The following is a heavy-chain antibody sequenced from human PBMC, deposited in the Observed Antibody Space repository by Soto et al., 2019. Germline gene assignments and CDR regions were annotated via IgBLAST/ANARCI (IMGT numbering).Heavy chain of an antibody. CDR1: GGTFSSYA. V-gene: IGHV1-69*06. CDR2: IIPIFGTA. J-gene: IGHJ4*02. CDR3: ARGLRPWYYFDY. D-gene: IGHD3-16*01. Sequence: SVKVSCKASGGTFSSYAISWVRQAPGQGLEWMGGIIPIFGTANYAQKFQGRVTITADKSTSTAYMELSSLRSGDTAVYYCARGLRPWYYFDYWGQGTLVTVSS.